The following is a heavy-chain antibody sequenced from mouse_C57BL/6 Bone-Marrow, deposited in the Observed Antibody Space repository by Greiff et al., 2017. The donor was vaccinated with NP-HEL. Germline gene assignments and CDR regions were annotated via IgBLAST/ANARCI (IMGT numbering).Heavy chain of an antibody. CDR3: ARDRGVYSLDY. CDR1: GFTFSDYY. J-gene: IGHJ4*01. V-gene: IGHV5-16*01. Sequence: EVMLVESEGGLVQPGSSMKLSCTASGFTFSDYYMAWVRQVPEKGLEWVANSNYDGSSTYYLDSLKSRFIISRDNAKNILYLQMSSLKSEDTATYYCARDRGVYSLDYWGQGTSVTVSS. CDR2: SNYDGSST.